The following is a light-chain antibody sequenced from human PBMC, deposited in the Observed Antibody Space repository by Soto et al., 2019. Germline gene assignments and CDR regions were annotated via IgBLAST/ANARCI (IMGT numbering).Light chain of an antibody. Sequence: EIVLTQSPGTLSLSPGERATLSCRAGQSLSSYLAWYQQKPGQAPRLLIYGASSRATGIPDRFSGSGSGTDFTLTISRLEPEDFAVYYCRQYGSSPSYTFGQGTKLEI. CDR3: RQYGSSPSYT. CDR1: QSLSSY. V-gene: IGKV3-20*01. CDR2: GAS. J-gene: IGKJ2*01.